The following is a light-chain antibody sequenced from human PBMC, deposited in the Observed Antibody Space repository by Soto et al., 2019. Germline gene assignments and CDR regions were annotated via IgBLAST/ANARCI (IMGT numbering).Light chain of an antibody. J-gene: IGLJ3*02. Sequence: QPVLTQPPSVSGAPGQRVTISCTGSNSNIGAGYDVHWYQQLPGTAPKLLIYGNSNRPSGVPDRFSGSKSGTSASLAITGLQPEDEADYYCQSYDSSLRVRVFGGGTKLTVL. CDR3: QSYDSSLRVRV. V-gene: IGLV1-40*01. CDR1: NSNIGAGYD. CDR2: GNS.